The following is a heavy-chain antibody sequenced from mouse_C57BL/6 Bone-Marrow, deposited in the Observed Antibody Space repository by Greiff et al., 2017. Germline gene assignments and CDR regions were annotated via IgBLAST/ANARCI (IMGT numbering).Heavy chain of an antibody. CDR1: GYTFTSYG. J-gene: IGHJ1*03. CDR2: NYPRSGNT. V-gene: IGHV1-81*01. CDR3: AREGYCGQGYFDV. Sequence: QVQLKQSGAELARPGASVKLSCTASGYTFTSYGISWVKQRTGQGLEWIGENYPRSGNTYYNEKFKGKATLTADKSSSTAYMELRSLTSEDPAVYFGAREGYCGQGYFDVWGTGTTVTVSS.